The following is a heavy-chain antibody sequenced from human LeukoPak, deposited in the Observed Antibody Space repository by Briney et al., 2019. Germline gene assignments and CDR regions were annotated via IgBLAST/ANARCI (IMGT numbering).Heavy chain of an antibody. Sequence: GGSLRLSCAASGFTSSGYAMSWVRQAPGKGLEWVSAISGSGAGTYYADSVKGRFTISRDNSKNTLYLQMNSLRAEDTAVYYCAKARYSSSWYSTGEYYFDYWGQGTLVTVSS. D-gene: IGHD6-13*01. J-gene: IGHJ4*02. V-gene: IGHV3-23*01. CDR2: ISGSGAGT. CDR1: GFTSSGYA. CDR3: AKARYSSSWYSTGEYYFDY.